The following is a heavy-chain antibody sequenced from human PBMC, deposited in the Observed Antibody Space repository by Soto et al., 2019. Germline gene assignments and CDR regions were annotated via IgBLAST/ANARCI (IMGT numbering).Heavy chain of an antibody. Sequence: QVQLQESGPGLVKPSETLSLTCTVSGGSISSYYWSWIRQPPGKGLEWIGYIYYSGSTNYNPSLKSRVTISVDTSKNQFSLKLSSVTAADTAVYYCARSDYTRAPYYYYGMDVWGQGTTVTVSS. CDR1: GGSISSYY. CDR2: IYYSGST. CDR3: ARSDYTRAPYYYYGMDV. D-gene: IGHD4-4*01. J-gene: IGHJ6*02. V-gene: IGHV4-59*01.